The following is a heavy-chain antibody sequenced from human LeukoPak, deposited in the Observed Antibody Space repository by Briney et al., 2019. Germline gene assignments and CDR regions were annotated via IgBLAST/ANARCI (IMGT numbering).Heavy chain of an antibody. CDR3: AKDPTRGKRNHYYYGMDV. Sequence: SLRLSCAASGFTFSSYSMNWVRQAPGKGLEWVSGISWNSGSIGYADSVKGRFTISRDNAKNSLYLQMNSLRAEDTALYYCAKDPTRGKRNHYYYGMDVWGQGTTVTVSS. CDR2: ISWNSGSI. D-gene: IGHD1-1*01. J-gene: IGHJ6*02. CDR1: GFTFSSYS. V-gene: IGHV3-9*01.